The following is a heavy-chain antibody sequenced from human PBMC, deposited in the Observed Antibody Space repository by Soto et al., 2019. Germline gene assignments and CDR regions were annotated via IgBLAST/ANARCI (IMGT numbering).Heavy chain of an antibody. CDR2: IWYDGSNK. CDR3: AREDYYYDSSGYSYYFDY. V-gene: IGHV3-33*01. CDR1: GFTFSSYG. D-gene: IGHD3-22*01. Sequence: GGSLRLSCAASGFTFSSYGMHWVRQAPGKGLGWVAVIWYDGSNKYYADSVKGRFTISRDNSKNTLYLQMNSLRAEDTAVYYCAREDYYYDSSGYSYYFDYWGQGTLVTVSS. J-gene: IGHJ4*02.